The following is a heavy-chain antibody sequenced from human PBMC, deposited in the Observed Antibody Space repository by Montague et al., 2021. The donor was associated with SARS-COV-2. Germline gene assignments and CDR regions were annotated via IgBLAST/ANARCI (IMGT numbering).Heavy chain of an antibody. D-gene: IGHD3-10*01. CDR2: ISYSGST. J-gene: IGHJ6*02. CDR1: GGSIRSSSNF. CDR3: GLGRGFAVGNHYYYSYGLDV. Sequence: SETLSLTCTVSGGSIRSSSNFWGWFRQPPGQRLEWIGTISYSGSTYYSPSLKSRVIISADTSKNQFSLNLRSVTAADTAVYFCGLGRGFAVGNHYYYSYGLDVWGQGTTVTVSS. V-gene: IGHV4-39*07.